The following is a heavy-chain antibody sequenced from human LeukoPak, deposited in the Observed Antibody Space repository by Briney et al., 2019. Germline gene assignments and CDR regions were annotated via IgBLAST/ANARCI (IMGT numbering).Heavy chain of an antibody. V-gene: IGHV4-34*01. D-gene: IGHD4-17*01. CDR3: ARGGYGDYD. CDR1: GGSFSGCY. J-gene: IGHJ4*02. CDR2: INHSGST. Sequence: SETLSLTCAVYGGSFSGCYWSWIRQPPGKGLEWIGEINHSGSTNYNPSLKSRVTISVDTSKNQFSLKLSSVTAADTAVYYCARGGYGDYDWGQGTLVTVSS.